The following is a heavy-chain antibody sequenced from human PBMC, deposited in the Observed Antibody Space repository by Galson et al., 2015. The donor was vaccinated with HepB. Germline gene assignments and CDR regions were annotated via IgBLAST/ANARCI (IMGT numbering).Heavy chain of an antibody. V-gene: IGHV2-70*11. CDR1: GFSLSTSGMC. D-gene: IGHD1-26*01. CDR3: ARTPLVGATHFDY. J-gene: IGHJ4*02. CDR2: IDWGDDK. Sequence: PALVKPTQTLTLTCTFSGFSLSTSGMCVSWIRQPPGKALEWLVRIDWGDDKNYNPPMKTRATISDDTSKNQVVLTMTNMDPVDTATYCCARTPLVGATHFDYWGQGTLVTVSS.